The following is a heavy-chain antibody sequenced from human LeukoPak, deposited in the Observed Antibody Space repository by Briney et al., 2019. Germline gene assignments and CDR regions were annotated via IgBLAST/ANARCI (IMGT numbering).Heavy chain of an antibody. Sequence: PGRSLRLSCAASGFTFDDYAMHWVRQAPGKGLEWVSGISWNSGSIGYADSVKGRFTISRDNAKNSLYLQMNSLRAEDTALYYCAKDKGSGIFGVESRPYFDYWGQGTLVTVSS. CDR2: ISWNSGSI. CDR3: AKDKGSGIFGVESRPYFDY. CDR1: GFTFDDYA. V-gene: IGHV3-9*01. D-gene: IGHD3-3*02. J-gene: IGHJ4*02.